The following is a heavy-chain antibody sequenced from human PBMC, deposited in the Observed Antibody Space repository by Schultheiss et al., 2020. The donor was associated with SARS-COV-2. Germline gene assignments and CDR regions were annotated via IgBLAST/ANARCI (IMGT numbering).Heavy chain of an antibody. CDR1: GYTFTSYG. D-gene: IGHD2-2*01. Sequence: GESLKISCKASGYTFTSYGISWVRQAPGQGLEWMGWISAYNGNTNYAQKLQGRVTMTTDTSTSTAYMELRSLRSDDTAVYYCARDRLKVVPAAIVDYWGQGTLVTVSS. CDR3: ARDRLKVVPAAIVDY. J-gene: IGHJ4*02. V-gene: IGHV1-18*01. CDR2: ISAYNGNT.